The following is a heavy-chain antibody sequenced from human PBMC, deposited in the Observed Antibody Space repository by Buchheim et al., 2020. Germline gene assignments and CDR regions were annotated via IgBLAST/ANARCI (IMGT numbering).Heavy chain of an antibody. Sequence: QVQLVESGGGVVQPGRSLRLSCAASGFTFSSYGMHWVRQAPGKGLEWVAVIWYDGSNKYYAESVKGRFTISRDNSKNTLYLQMNSLRAEDTAVYYCARDHCSSTSCWTSMDVWGQGTT. J-gene: IGHJ6*02. D-gene: IGHD2-2*01. V-gene: IGHV3-33*01. CDR3: ARDHCSSTSCWTSMDV. CDR2: IWYDGSNK. CDR1: GFTFSSYG.